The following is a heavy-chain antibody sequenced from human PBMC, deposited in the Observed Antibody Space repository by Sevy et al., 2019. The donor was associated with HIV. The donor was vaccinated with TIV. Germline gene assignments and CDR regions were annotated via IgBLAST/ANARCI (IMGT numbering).Heavy chain of an antibody. CDR1: GGSVSSGSYY. CDR2: IYYSGST. V-gene: IGHV4-61*01. D-gene: IGHD3-10*01. CDR3: ARVPPLWFRELYHAFDF. J-gene: IGHJ3*01. Sequence: SETLSLTCTVSGGSVSSGSYYWSWIRQPPGKGLEWIGYIYYSGSTNYNPSLKSRVTISVDTSKNQFSLKLSSVTAADTAVYYCARVPPLWFRELYHAFDFWGQGTMVTVSS.